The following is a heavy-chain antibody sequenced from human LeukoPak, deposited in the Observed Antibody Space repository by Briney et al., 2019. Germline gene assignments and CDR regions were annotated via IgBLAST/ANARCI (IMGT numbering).Heavy chain of an antibody. CDR3: AKDPGYYDSTAYIFEY. CDR1: GFTFNTHA. CDR2: ISYDGTNK. V-gene: IGHV3-30*18. Sequence: GGSLRLSCAASGFTFNTHAIHWVRQTPGKGLQWVAVISYDGTNKYCADSVKGRFTISRDNSKNTMYLQMNSLSAEDTAVYYCAKDPGYYDSTAYIFEYWGQGTLVTVSS. D-gene: IGHD3-22*01. J-gene: IGHJ4*02.